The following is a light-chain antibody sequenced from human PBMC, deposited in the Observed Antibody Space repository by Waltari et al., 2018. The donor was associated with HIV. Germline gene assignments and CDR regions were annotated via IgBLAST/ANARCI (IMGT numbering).Light chain of an antibody. CDR1: SGHTNYA. Sequence: QVVLTQSPSASASLGASVKLTCTLSSGHTNYAIARHQQKPGKGPRYLMKVTSGGSQIKVDGIPDRFSGSSSGAERYLTISSLQSDDEADYYCHTWGPGIQVFGGGTKLTVL. CDR3: HTWGPGIQV. V-gene: IGLV4-69*01. J-gene: IGLJ2*01. CDR2: VTSGGSQ.